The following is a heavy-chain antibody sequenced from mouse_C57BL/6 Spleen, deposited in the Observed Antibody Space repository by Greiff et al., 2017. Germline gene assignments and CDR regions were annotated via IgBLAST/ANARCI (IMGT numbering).Heavy chain of an antibody. D-gene: IGHD4-1*01. Sequence: EVKLVESGGGLVKPGGSLKLSCAASGFTFSDYGMHWVRQAPEKGLEWVAYISSGSSTIYYADTVKGRFTISRDNAKNTLFLQMTSLRSEDTAMYYCARPGRGGYFDDWGTGTTVTVSS. CDR1: GFTFSDYG. CDR3: ARPGRGGYFDD. V-gene: IGHV5-17*01. J-gene: IGHJ1*03. CDR2: ISSGSSTI.